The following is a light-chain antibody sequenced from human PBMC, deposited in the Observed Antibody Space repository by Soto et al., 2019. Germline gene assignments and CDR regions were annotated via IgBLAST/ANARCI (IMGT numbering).Light chain of an antibody. V-gene: IGKV3-20*01. J-gene: IGKJ4*01. CDR2: GAS. CDR3: QQYGSSLRLT. CDR1: QSVSSSY. Sequence: EIVLTQSPGTLSLSPGERATLSCRASQSVSSSYLAWYQQKPGQAPRLLIYGASSRATGIPDRFSGSGSGTDFTLTISRLEPEDFAVYYCQQYGSSLRLTFGGGTKVEIE.